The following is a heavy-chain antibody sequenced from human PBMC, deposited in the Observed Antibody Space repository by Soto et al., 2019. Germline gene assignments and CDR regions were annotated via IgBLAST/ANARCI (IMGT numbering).Heavy chain of an antibody. CDR3: ARTLTHCSGGSCYSGQYYFDY. V-gene: IGHV1-46*03. Sequence: QVQLVQSGAEVKKPGASVKVSCKASGYTFTSYYMHWVRQAPGQGLEWMGIINPSGGSTSYAQKFQGRVTMTRDTSTSTAYMELSSLRSEDTAVYYCARTLTHCSGGSCYSGQYYFDYWGQGTLVTVSS. CDR1: GYTFTSYY. D-gene: IGHD2-15*01. CDR2: INPSGGST. J-gene: IGHJ4*02.